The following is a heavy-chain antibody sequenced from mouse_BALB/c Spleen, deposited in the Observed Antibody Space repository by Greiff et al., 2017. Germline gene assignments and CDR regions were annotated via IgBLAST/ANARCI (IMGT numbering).Heavy chain of an antibody. CDR1: GFTFSSFG. Sequence: EVKLVESGGGLVQPGGSRKLSCAASGFTFSSFGMHWVRQAPEKGLEWVAYISSGSSTIYYADTVKGRFTISRDNPKNTLFLQMTSLRSEDTAMYYCARNGNVAMDYWGQGTTLTVSS. D-gene: IGHD2-1*01. CDR2: ISSGSSTI. CDR3: ARNGNVAMDY. V-gene: IGHV5-17*02. J-gene: IGHJ2*01.